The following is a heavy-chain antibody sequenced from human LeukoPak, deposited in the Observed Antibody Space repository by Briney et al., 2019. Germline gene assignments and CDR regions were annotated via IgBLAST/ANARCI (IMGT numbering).Heavy chain of an antibody. CDR2: IYHSGRT. CDR1: GYSISSGYY. V-gene: IGHV4-38-2*02. CDR3: AKEGEYYYDSRGYL. J-gene: IGHJ4*02. Sequence: KPSETLYLTCRVSGYSISSGYYWGWIRQPPGKGLEWIGSIYHSGRTYYNLSLKSRVTISVGTSKNQFSLKLSSVTAADTAVYYCAKEGEYYYDSRGYLWGQGTLVTVSS. D-gene: IGHD3-22*01.